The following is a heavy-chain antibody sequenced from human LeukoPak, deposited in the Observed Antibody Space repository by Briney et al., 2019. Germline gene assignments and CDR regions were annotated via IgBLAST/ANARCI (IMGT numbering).Heavy chain of an antibody. CDR3: AKDRVVSLDY. D-gene: IGHD3-3*01. CDR2: ISYDGSNK. J-gene: IGHJ4*02. CDR1: GFTFSSYG. V-gene: IGHV3-30*18. Sequence: GGSLRLSCAASGFTFSSYGMHWVRQAPGKGLEWVAVISYDGSNKYYADSVKDRFTISRDNSKNTLYLQMNSLRAEDTAVYYCAKDRVVSLDYWGQGTLVTVSS.